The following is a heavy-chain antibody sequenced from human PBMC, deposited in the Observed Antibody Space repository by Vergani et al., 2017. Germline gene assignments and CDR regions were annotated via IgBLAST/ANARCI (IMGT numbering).Heavy chain of an antibody. Sequence: EVQLVESGGGLVQPGGSLRLSCAASGFTFSSYWMSWVRQAPGKGLEWVANIKQDGSEKYYVDSVKGRFTISRDNAKNSLYLQMNSLRAEDTAVYYCARDMYDFWSGTATGYYYYMDVWGKGTTVTVSS. CDR2: IKQDGSEK. CDR1: GFTFSSYW. CDR3: ARDMYDFWSGTATGYYYYMDV. D-gene: IGHD3-3*01. J-gene: IGHJ6*03. V-gene: IGHV3-7*01.